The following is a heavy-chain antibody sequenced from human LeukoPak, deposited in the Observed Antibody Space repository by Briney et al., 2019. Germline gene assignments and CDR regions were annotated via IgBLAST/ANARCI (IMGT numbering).Heavy chain of an antibody. D-gene: IGHD3-10*01. V-gene: IGHV3-21*01. Sequence: PSETLSLTCTVSGGSISSSSYYWGWIRQPPGKGLEWVSSISSTSSYIYYADSVRGRFTISRDNAKNSLYLQMNSLRAEDTAVYYCARDRALGELFDLFGYWGQGTLVTVSS. CDR3: ARDRALGELFDLFGY. CDR2: ISSTSSYI. J-gene: IGHJ4*02. CDR1: GGSISSSS.